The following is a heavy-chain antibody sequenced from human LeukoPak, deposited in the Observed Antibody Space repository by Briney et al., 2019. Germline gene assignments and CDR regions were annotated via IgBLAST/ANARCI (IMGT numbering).Heavy chain of an antibody. J-gene: IGHJ5*02. CDR1: GYTFTDYN. Sequence: ASVKVSCKASGYTFTDYNIHWVRQAPGQGLEWMGRIKPKSGDTKYTRRFQGRVTMTRDTSISTAYMELSGLRSDDTAVYYCARNAGYGDLAWGQGTLVTVS. D-gene: IGHD4-17*01. V-gene: IGHV1-2*06. CDR2: IKPKSGDT. CDR3: ARNAGYGDLA.